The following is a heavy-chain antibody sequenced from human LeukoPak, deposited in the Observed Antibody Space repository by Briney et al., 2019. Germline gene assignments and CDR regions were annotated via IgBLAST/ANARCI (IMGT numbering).Heavy chain of an antibody. V-gene: IGHV3-15*01. CDR3: TTAGLTMVRVGALDY. Sequence: GGSLRLSCSGSGFTFRNAWMSWVRQGPGKGLEWVGRIKSKSDGGTTDYAAPVKGRFTISRDDSKNTLYLLMNSLKTEDTALHFCTTAGLTMVRVGALDYWGQGTLVTVSS. D-gene: IGHD3-10*01. J-gene: IGHJ4*02. CDR2: IKSKSDGGTT. CDR1: GFTFRNAW.